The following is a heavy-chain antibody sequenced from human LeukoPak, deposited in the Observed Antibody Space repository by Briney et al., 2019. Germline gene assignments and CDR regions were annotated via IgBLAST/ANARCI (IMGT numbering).Heavy chain of an antibody. CDR2: IIPIFGTA. V-gene: IGHV1-69*06. Sequence: SANVSRKASGGTFSSYAISWVRQAPGQGHEWMGGIIPIFGTANYAQKFQGTVTITADKSTSTAYMELSSLKSEDTAVYYCASITMVRGVISYFQHWGQGTLVTVSS. J-gene: IGHJ1*01. CDR3: ASITMVRGVISYFQH. CDR1: GGTFSSYA. D-gene: IGHD3-10*01.